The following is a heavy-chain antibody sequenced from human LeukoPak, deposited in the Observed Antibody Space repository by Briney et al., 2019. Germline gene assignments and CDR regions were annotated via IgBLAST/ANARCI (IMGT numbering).Heavy chain of an antibody. D-gene: IGHD6-13*01. V-gene: IGHV3-74*01. CDR1: GFTFSSYW. Sequence: GGSLRLSCAASGFTFSSYWMHWVRQAPGKGLVWVSRINTDGSRTDYADSVKGRFTISRDHAKNSLYLQMNSLGAEDTAVYYCARRGTSSSWAHFDYWGQGTLVTVSS. CDR3: ARRGTSSSWAHFDY. CDR2: INTDGSRT. J-gene: IGHJ4*02.